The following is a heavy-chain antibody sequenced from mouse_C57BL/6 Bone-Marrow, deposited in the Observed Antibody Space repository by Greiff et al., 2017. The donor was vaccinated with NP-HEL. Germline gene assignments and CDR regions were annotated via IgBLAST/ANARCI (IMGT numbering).Heavy chain of an antibody. Sequence: EVKVVESGGGLVKPGGSLKLSCAASGFTFSDYGMHWVRQAPEKGLEWVAYISSGSSTIYYADTVKGRFTISRDNAKNTLFLQMTSLRSEDTAMYYCARSRLRRGEDYWGQGTSVTVSS. CDR2: ISSGSSTI. CDR3: ARSRLRRGEDY. D-gene: IGHD2-4*01. CDR1: GFTFSDYG. J-gene: IGHJ4*01. V-gene: IGHV5-17*01.